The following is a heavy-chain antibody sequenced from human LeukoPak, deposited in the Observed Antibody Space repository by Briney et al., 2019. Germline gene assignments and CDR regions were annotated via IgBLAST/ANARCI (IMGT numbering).Heavy chain of an antibody. D-gene: IGHD6-13*01. V-gene: IGHV4-34*01. CDR1: GGSFSGHY. CDR2: INHSGST. J-gene: IGHJ5*02. Sequence: SETLSLTCAVYGGSFSGHYWSWIRQPPGKGLEWIGEINHSGSTNYNPSLKSRVTISVDTSKNQFSLKPSSVTAADTAVYYCARYSSSWYTPGWFDPWGQGTLVTVSS. CDR3: ARYSSSWYTPGWFDP.